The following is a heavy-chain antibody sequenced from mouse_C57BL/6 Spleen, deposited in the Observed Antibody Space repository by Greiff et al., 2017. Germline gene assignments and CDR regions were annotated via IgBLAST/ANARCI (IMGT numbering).Heavy chain of an antibody. CDR3: ARRTTVGLAMDY. D-gene: IGHD1-1*01. V-gene: IGHV1-81*01. J-gene: IGHJ4*01. Sequence: LVESGAELARPGASVKLSCKASGYTFTSYGISWVKQRTGQGLEWIGEIYPRSGNTYYNEKFKGKATLTADKSSSTAYMELRSLTSEDSAVYFCARRTTVGLAMDYWGQGTSVTVSS. CDR1: GYTFTSYG. CDR2: IYPRSGNT.